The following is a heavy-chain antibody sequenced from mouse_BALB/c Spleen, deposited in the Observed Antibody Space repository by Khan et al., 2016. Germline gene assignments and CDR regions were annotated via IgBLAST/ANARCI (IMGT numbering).Heavy chain of an antibody. J-gene: IGHJ2*01. D-gene: IGHD1-1*01. CDR1: GFSLTSYG. CDR2: IWSGGST. Sequence: QVQLKESGPGLVQPSQSLSITCTVSGFSLTSYGVHWVRQSPGKGLEWLGVIWSGGSTDYNAAFISRLSISKDNSTSQVFFKMNSLQANDTAIYDCARNRAFYYYGRSYYFDYWGQGTTLTVSS. V-gene: IGHV2-2*02. CDR3: ARNRAFYYYGRSYYFDY.